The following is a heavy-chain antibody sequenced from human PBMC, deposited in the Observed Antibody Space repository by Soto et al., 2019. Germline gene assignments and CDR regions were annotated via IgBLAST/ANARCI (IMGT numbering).Heavy chain of an antibody. V-gene: IGHV1-69*04. Sequence: AVKVSCKASGGTFSSYTISWVRQAPGQGLEWMGRIIPILGIANYAQKFQGRVTITADKSTSTAYMELSSLRSEDTAVYYCARDSPGPDWFDPWGKGTLVTVSS. CDR1: GGTFSSYT. CDR3: ARDSPGPDWFDP. J-gene: IGHJ5*02. CDR2: IIPILGIA.